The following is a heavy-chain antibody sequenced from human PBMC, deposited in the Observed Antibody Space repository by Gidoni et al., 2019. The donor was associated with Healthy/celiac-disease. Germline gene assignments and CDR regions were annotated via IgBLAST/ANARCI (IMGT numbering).Heavy chain of an antibody. CDR3: ARADVLLWFGELLGPNWFDP. CDR1: GGSISSYY. CDR2: IYYSGST. J-gene: IGHJ5*02. V-gene: IGHV4-59*01. Sequence: QVQLQESGPGLVKPSETLSLTCTVSGGSISSYYWSWIRPPPGKGLEWIGYIYYSGSTNYNPSLKSRVTISVDTSKNQFSLKLSSVTAADTAVYYCARADVLLWFGELLGPNWFDPWGQGTLVTVSS. D-gene: IGHD3-10*01.